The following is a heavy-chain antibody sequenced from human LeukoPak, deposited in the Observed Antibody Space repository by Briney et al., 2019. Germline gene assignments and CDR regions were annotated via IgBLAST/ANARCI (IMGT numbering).Heavy chain of an antibody. Sequence: SETLSLTCTVSGGSISSYYWSWIRQPAGKGLEWIGRIYTSGSTNYNPSLKGRVTMSVDTSKNQFSLKLSSVTAADTAVYYCARDKGSSGWSLDAFDIWGQGTMVTVSS. V-gene: IGHV4-4*07. CDR2: IYTSGST. D-gene: IGHD6-19*01. J-gene: IGHJ3*02. CDR3: ARDKGSSGWSLDAFDI. CDR1: GGSISSYY.